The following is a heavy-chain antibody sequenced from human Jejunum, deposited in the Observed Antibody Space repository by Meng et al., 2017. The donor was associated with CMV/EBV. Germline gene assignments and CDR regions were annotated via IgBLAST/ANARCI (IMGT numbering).Heavy chain of an antibody. D-gene: IGHD4-11*01. CDR2: ISNDGSNK. CDR3: ARENDYRNYFDQ. Sequence: AVFGFTFSNYPMHWVRQAPGKGLEWVAVISNDGSNKYHADSVMGRFTISRDNSKNTLYLQMNSLRGEGTAIYYCARENDYRNYFDQWGQGTLVTVSS. CDR1: GFTFSNYP. V-gene: IGHV3-30-3*01. J-gene: IGHJ4*02.